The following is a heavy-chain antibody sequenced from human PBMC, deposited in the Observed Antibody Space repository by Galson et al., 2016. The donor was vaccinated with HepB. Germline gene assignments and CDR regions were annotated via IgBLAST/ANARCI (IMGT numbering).Heavy chain of an antibody. J-gene: IGHJ3*02. D-gene: IGHD3-9*01. CDR3: AREPAATGDAFDI. CDR2: IDYSGST. V-gene: IGHV4-59*01. Sequence: SETLSLTCTVSGGSISTFYWSWIRQPPGKGLEWIGYIDYSGSTNFNPSLKSRVTISIDTSKNQFSLRLSSVTAADTAAYYCAREPAATGDAFDIWGQGTMVTVSS. CDR1: GGSISTFY.